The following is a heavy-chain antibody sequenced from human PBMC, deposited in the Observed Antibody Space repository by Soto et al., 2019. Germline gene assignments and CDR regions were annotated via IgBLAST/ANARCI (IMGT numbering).Heavy chain of an antibody. CDR2: IWYDGSNK. CDR1: GFTFSSYG. CDR3: ASLAVAERHIDY. Sequence: GGSLRLSCAASGFTFSSYGMHWVRQAPGKGLEWVAVIWYDGSNKYYADSVKGRFTISRDNSKNTLYLQMNSLRAEDPAVYYCASLAVAERHIDYWGQGTLVTVSS. D-gene: IGHD6-19*01. V-gene: IGHV3-33*01. J-gene: IGHJ4*02.